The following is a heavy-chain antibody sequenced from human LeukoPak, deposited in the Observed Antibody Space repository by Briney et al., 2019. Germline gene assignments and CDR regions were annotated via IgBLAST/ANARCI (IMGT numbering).Heavy chain of an antibody. CDR2: ISGTGANT. V-gene: IGHV3-23*01. Sequence: GGSLRLSCAVSGFTFSNYVMIWVRQARGKGLEWVSAISGTGANTFYADSVKGRFTMSRDNPKNMLYLQMNSLRAEDTALYYCAKGIRQLGNYYYYMDVWGKGTTVTVSS. J-gene: IGHJ6*03. D-gene: IGHD7-27*01. CDR1: GFTFSNYV. CDR3: AKGIRQLGNYYYYMDV.